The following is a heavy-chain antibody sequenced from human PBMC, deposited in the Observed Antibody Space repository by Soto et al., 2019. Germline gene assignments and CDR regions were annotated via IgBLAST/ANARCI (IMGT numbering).Heavy chain of an antibody. CDR3: ARRIVQRGSSSSPNNWFDP. D-gene: IGHD6-13*01. CDR1: GYTFTSYG. V-gene: IGHV1-18*01. J-gene: IGHJ5*02. Sequence: QVQLVQSGAEVKKPGASVKVSCKASGYTFTSYGISWVRQAPGQGLEWMGWISAYNGNTNYAQKLQGRVTKTTDTYTSNTYMGLKSLRSDDTAVYYCARRIVQRGSSSSPNNWFDPWGQGTLVTVSS. CDR2: ISAYNGNT.